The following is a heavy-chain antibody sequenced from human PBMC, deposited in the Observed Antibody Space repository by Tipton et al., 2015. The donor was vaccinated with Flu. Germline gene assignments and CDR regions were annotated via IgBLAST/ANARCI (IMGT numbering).Heavy chain of an antibody. CDR1: GGSMSSYY. Sequence: TLSLTCTVSGGSMSSYYWSWIRQSPGKGLEWIGNIYCSGSPNYDPSLKSRVTISVDMSKNQFSLKLSSVTAADTAVYYCARSMVGIFGVVEGCHGMDVWGQGTTVSVSS. CDR2: IYCSGSP. D-gene: IGHD3-3*01. V-gene: IGHV4-59*01. J-gene: IGHJ6*02. CDR3: ARSMVGIFGVVEGCHGMDV.